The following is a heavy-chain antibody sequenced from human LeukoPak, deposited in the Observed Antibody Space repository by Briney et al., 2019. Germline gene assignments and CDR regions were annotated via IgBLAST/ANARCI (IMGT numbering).Heavy chain of an antibody. Sequence: PPGRSLRLSCAASGFTFDDYAMHWVRQAPGKGLEWVSGISWNSDTRTYADSVKGRFTISRDNAKNSLYLQMNSLRAKDTALYYCAKAMIVVITDDAFDIWGQGTMVTVSS. J-gene: IGHJ3*02. CDR2: ISWNSDTR. CDR1: GFTFDDYA. CDR3: AKAMIVVITDDAFDI. V-gene: IGHV3-9*01. D-gene: IGHD3-22*01.